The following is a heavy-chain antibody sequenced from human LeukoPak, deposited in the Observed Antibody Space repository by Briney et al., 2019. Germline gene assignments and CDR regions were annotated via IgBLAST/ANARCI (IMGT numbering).Heavy chain of an antibody. CDR2: TRNKANSYTT. CDR3: ATSIPNSYSFDY. J-gene: IGHJ4*02. V-gene: IGHV3-72*01. D-gene: IGHD1-26*01. Sequence: GGSLRLSCAASGFTFSDHYMDWVRQAPAKGLEWVGRTRNKANSYTTEYAASVKGRFTISRDDSKNSLYLQMNSLKTEDTAVYYCATSIPNSYSFDYWGQGTLVTVSS. CDR1: GFTFSDHY.